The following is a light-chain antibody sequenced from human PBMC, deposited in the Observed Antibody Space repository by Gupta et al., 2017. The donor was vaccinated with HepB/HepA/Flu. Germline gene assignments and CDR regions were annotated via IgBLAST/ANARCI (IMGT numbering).Light chain of an antibody. J-gene: IGKJ1*01. V-gene: IGKV4-1*01. CDR3: QQYDYTPT. CDR2: WAS. CDR1: ESLLSRSNRKNQ. Sequence: DIVLTPSPDSLAVSLGESATINCKSSESLLSRSNRKNQVAWYQHKPGQPTRLLISWASTRESGVPDRFSGGGSGTEFTITISSLEAEDVAVYYCQQYDYTPTFGQGTKVEIK.